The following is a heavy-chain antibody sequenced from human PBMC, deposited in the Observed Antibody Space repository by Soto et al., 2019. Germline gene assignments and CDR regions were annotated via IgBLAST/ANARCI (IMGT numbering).Heavy chain of an antibody. CDR2: IYFSGRT. D-gene: IGHD4-17*01. Sequence: SETLSLTCTVSGGSISSYYWNWIRQPPGKGLEWIGYIYFSGRTNYNPSLKSRVTISIDTSKNQFSLKLTSATTADTAVYYCSRDVDFGEEDVWGQGTTVTVSS. J-gene: IGHJ6*02. V-gene: IGHV4-59*01. CDR3: SRDVDFGEEDV. CDR1: GGSISSYY.